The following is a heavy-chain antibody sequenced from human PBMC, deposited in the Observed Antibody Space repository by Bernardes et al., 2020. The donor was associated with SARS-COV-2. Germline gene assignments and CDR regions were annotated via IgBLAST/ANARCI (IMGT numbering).Heavy chain of an antibody. CDR2: FFHSGAT. Sequence: SESLSLTCTVSGGAISNYYWSWIRQPPGRALEWIAWFFHSGATMYNPSLNSRITMSVDTSKNQFSLKLTSVTAADTAVYYCARHFGSGTYPLDYWGQGTLVTVSS. V-gene: IGHV4-59*08. CDR1: GGAISNYY. CDR3: ARHFGSGTYPLDY. D-gene: IGHD3-10*01. J-gene: IGHJ4*01.